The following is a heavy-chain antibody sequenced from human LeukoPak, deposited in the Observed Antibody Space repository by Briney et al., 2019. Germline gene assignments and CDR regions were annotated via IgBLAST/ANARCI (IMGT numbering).Heavy chain of an antibody. D-gene: IGHD3-9*01. Sequence: PGGSLRLSCAASGFTFSSFAMSWVRQAPGKGLEWVSVISGSSGSTYYADSVKGRFTVTRDISKNTLYLQMNRLRADDTAVYYCAKDRFYDILTGYPEYWGQGTLVTVSS. CDR3: AKDRFYDILTGYPEY. V-gene: IGHV3-23*01. J-gene: IGHJ4*02. CDR1: GFTFSSFA. CDR2: ISGSSGST.